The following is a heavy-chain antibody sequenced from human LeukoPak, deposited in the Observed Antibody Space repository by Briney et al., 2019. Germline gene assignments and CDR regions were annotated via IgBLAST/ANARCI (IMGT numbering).Heavy chain of an antibody. V-gene: IGHV3-48*04. CDR1: GFTFSSYS. Sequence: PGGSLRLSCAASGFTFSSYSMNWVRQAPGKGLEWVSYISSSSSTIYYADSVKGRFTISRDNAKNSLYLQMNSLRAEDTAVYYCASNGYSNPSNYYYYYMDVWGKGTTVTVSS. J-gene: IGHJ6*03. D-gene: IGHD4-11*01. CDR3: ASNGYSNPSNYYYYYMDV. CDR2: ISSSSSTI.